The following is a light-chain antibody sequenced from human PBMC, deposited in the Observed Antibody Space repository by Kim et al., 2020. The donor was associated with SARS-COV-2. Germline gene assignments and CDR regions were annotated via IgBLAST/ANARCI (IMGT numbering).Light chain of an antibody. CDR2: AAS. Sequence: DIQMTQSPSSLSASVGDRVTITCRASQSISTYVNWYQRKPGKAPKLLIYAASTLQSGVPLRFSGSGSGTDFTLTISSLQPEDFATYYCQHSYTTPYTFGQGTKLEI. CDR3: QHSYTTPYT. CDR1: QSISTY. V-gene: IGKV1-39*01. J-gene: IGKJ2*01.